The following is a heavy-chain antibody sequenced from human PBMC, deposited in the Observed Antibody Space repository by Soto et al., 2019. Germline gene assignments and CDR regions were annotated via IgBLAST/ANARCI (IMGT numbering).Heavy chain of an antibody. Sequence: QITLKESGPTLVRPAQPLTLTCDFSGFSLSTYHMGVAWIRQPPGKALEWLALIYWDDDKRYSPSLKDRLAISKDTSNNQVVLTITNMNPGDTATYFCAHAGDYDLLTFDHWGPGTLVTVSS. CDR3: AHAGDYDLLTFDH. V-gene: IGHV2-5*02. J-gene: IGHJ4*02. D-gene: IGHD4-17*01. CDR2: IYWDDDK. CDR1: GFSLSTYHMG.